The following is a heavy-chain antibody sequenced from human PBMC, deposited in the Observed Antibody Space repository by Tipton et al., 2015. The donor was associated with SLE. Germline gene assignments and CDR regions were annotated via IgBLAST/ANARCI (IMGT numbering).Heavy chain of an antibody. Sequence: TLSLTCTVSGGSISSHYWSWIRQPAGKGLEWIGYIYTSGSTNYNPSLKSRVTISVDTSKNQFSLKLSSVTAADTAVYYCARDPSSTIFGVAYAFDIWGQGTMVTVAS. D-gene: IGHD3-3*01. CDR2: IYTSGST. J-gene: IGHJ3*02. CDR1: GGSISSHY. CDR3: ARDPSSTIFGVAYAFDI. V-gene: IGHV4-4*09.